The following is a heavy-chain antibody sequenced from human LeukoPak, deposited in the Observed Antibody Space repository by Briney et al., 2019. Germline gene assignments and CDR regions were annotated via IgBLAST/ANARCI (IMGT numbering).Heavy chain of an antibody. V-gene: IGHV4-59*01. CDR1: GGSISSYY. D-gene: IGHD1-14*01. Sequence: SETLSLTCTVSGGSISSYYWSWIRQPPGKGLEWIGYIYYSGSTNYNPSLKSRVTISVDTSKNQFSLKLSSVTAADTAMYYCARDLTGDFDYWGQGTLVTVSS. CDR2: IYYSGST. CDR3: ARDLTGDFDY. J-gene: IGHJ4*02.